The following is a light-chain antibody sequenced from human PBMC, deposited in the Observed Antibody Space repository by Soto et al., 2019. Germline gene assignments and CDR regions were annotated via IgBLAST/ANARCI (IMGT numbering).Light chain of an antibody. CDR1: TSNIGAGYD. CDR3: QSYDNTLSGPIYV. J-gene: IGLJ1*01. CDR2: GNT. Sequence: QSVLTQPPSVSGALGQRVTISCTGITSNIGAGYDVHWYQLLPGRAPKLLIYGNTNRPSGVPDRFSGSKSATSAPPAITGLQAEDEAIYYCQSYDNTLSGPIYVFGTGTKVTVL. V-gene: IGLV1-40*01.